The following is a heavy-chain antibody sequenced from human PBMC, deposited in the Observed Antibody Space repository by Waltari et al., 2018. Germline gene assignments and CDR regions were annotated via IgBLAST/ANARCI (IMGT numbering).Heavy chain of an antibody. Sequence: QVQLVQSGAEVKKPGSSVKVSCKASGGTFSSYAISWVRQAPGQGLEWMGGIIPIFGTANYAQKFQGRVTITADESTSTAYMELSSLRSEDTAVYYCARDGYGYNPTWYYGMDVWGQGTTVTVSS. CDR1: GGTFSSYA. D-gene: IGHD5-12*01. CDR2: IIPIFGTA. V-gene: IGHV1-69*01. CDR3: ARDGYGYNPTWYYGMDV. J-gene: IGHJ6*02.